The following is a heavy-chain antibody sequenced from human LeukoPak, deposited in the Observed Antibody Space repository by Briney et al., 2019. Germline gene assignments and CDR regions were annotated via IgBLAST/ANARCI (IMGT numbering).Heavy chain of an antibody. CDR2: IYYSGST. CDR1: GGSISSSSYY. J-gene: IGHJ6*02. V-gene: IGHV4-39*01. D-gene: IGHD4-23*01. CDR3: ARQGYSRVTKSDYYYGMDV. Sequence: PSETLSLTCTVSGGSISSSSYYWGWIRQPPGKGLEWIGRIYYSGSTYYNPSLKSRVTIPVDTSKNQVSLKLSSVTAADTAVYYCARQGYSRVTKSDYYYGMDVWGQGTTVTVSS.